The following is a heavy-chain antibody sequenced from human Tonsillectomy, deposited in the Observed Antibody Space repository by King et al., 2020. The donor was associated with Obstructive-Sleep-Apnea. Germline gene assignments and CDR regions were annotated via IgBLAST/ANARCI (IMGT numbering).Heavy chain of an antibody. V-gene: IGHV3-23*04. CDR1: GFSFSNNA. Sequence: VQLVESGGGLVQPGGSLRLSCAASGFSFSNNAMSWVRQAPGKGLEWVSAISGSGGSAHYADSVKGRFTISRENSKNTLFLQMNTLRAEDTAVYYCAKDDYYYYGMDVWGQGTTVTVSS. J-gene: IGHJ6*02. CDR2: ISGSGGSA. CDR3: AKDDYYYYGMDV.